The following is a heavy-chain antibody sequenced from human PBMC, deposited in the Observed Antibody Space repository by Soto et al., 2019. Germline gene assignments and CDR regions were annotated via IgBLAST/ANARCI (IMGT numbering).Heavy chain of an antibody. CDR2: ISGSGGST. V-gene: IGHV3-23*01. D-gene: IGHD6-19*01. Sequence: EVQLLESGGGLVQPGGSLRLSCAASGFTFSSYAMSWVRQAPGKGLEWVSVISGSGGSTYYADSVKGRFTISRENSKNPLYLQMNSLRAEDTAVYYCAKRSSGWYFDLWGRGTLVTVSS. J-gene: IGHJ2*01. CDR1: GFTFSSYA. CDR3: AKRSSGWYFDL.